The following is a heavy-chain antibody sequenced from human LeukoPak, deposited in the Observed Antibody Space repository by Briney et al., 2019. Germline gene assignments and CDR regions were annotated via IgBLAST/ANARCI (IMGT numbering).Heavy chain of an antibody. CDR2: IRYDGSNK. Sequence: PGGSLRLSCAASGFTFSSYGMHWVRQAPGKGLEWVAFIRYDGSNKYYADSVKGRFTISRDNSKNTLYLQMNSLRAEDTAIYYCAKGRYSSSWAPFDPWGQGTLVTVSS. V-gene: IGHV3-30*02. J-gene: IGHJ5*02. D-gene: IGHD4-11*01. CDR3: AKGRYSSSWAPFDP. CDR1: GFTFSSYG.